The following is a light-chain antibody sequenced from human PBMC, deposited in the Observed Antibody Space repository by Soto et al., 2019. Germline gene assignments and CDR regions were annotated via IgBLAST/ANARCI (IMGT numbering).Light chain of an antibody. CDR3: HQYNNWPPYT. V-gene: IGKV3-15*01. CDR2: GAS. Sequence: EIVMTQSPATLSVSPGERGTLSCRASQSVSSNLAWYQQKPGQAPRLLIYGASTRATGIPVRFSGSGSGTEFTLTISSLQSEDFAVYFCHQYNNWPPYTFGQGTKVDIK. CDR1: QSVSSN. J-gene: IGKJ2*01.